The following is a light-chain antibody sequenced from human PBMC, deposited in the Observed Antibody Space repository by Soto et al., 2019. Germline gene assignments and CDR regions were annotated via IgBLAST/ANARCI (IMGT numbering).Light chain of an antibody. V-gene: IGKV3-15*01. CDR2: GAS. J-gene: IGKJ1*01. CDR1: QSVSNN. Sequence: EIVMMQSPATLSVSPGDSATLSCRASQSVSNNLAWYHQKPGQAPRVLIYGASIRATGVPARFSGSGSGTEFTLTISSLQSEDFALFYCQQYYNWPLTFGQGTKVEIK. CDR3: QQYYNWPLT.